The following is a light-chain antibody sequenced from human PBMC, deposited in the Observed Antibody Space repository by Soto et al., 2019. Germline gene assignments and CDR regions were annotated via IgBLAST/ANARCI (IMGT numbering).Light chain of an antibody. CDR3: HIRDDWSSVT. Sequence: EIVLTQSPGNLSLSPGHRATLSCSASQSLGNYSAWYPRKPGPAPRLLMYDVSNRAPDIPPRSSGSGVGADFTLPHSSLELADFAVYQCHIRDDWSSVTIGGGTKE. J-gene: IGKJ4*01. CDR2: DVS. CDR1: QSLGNY. V-gene: IGKV3-11*01.